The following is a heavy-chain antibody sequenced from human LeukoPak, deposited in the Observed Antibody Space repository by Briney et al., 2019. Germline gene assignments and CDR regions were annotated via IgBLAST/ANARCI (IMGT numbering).Heavy chain of an antibody. CDR1: GFTVSSNY. CDR2: ISGSGGST. D-gene: IGHD3-22*01. V-gene: IGHV3-23*01. CDR3: AKVLGYYLGGAAAAFDI. J-gene: IGHJ3*02. Sequence: PGGSLRLSCAASGFTVSSNYMSWVRQAPGKGLEWVSAISGSGGSTYYADSVKGRFTISRDNSKNTLYLQMNSLRAEDTAVYYCAKVLGYYLGGAAAAFDIWGQGTMVTVSS.